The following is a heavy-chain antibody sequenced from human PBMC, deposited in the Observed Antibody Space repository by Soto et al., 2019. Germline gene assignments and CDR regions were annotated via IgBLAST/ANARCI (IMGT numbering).Heavy chain of an antibody. V-gene: IGHV3-13*01. CDR2: TGAAGDT. J-gene: IGHJ6*03. D-gene: IGHD1-1*01. CDR3: ARGATRSFYYMDV. Sequence: EVQLVESGGGLVQPGGSLRLSCAASGFTFSSYDMHWVRQATGKGLEWVSSTGAAGDTSYPGSVKGRFTISSENAKNSLDLQMNSLRAGDTAVYYCARGATRSFYYMDVWGKGTTVTVSS. CDR1: GFTFSSYD.